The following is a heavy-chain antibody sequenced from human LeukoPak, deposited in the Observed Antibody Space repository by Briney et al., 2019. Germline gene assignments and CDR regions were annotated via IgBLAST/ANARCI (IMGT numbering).Heavy chain of an antibody. V-gene: IGHV3-48*02. Sequence: GGSLRLSCAASGFTFSSYSMNWVRQAPGKGLGWVSYISSSSSTIYYADSVKGRFTISRDNAKNSLYLQMNSLRDEDTAVYYCARDLWSYYGSGSFDYWGQGTLVTVSS. D-gene: IGHD3-10*01. J-gene: IGHJ4*02. CDR1: GFTFSSYS. CDR3: ARDLWSYYGSGSFDY. CDR2: ISSSSSTI.